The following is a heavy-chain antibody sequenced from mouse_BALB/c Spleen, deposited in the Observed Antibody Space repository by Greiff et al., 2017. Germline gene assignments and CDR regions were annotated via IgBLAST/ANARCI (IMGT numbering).Heavy chain of an antibody. CDR3: ARDQTTASDY. Sequence: ESGPGLVKPSQSLSLTCSVTGYSITSGYYWNWIRQFPGNKLEWMGYISYDGSNNYNPSLKNRISITRDTSKNQFFLKLNSVTTEDTATYYCARDQTTASDYWGQGTSVTVSS. CDR2: ISYDGSN. V-gene: IGHV3-6*02. CDR1: GYSITSGYY. D-gene: IGHD1-2*01. J-gene: IGHJ4*01.